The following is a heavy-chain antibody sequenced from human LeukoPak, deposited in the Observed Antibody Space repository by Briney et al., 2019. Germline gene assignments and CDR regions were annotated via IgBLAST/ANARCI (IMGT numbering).Heavy chain of an antibody. D-gene: IGHD6-19*01. J-gene: IGHJ3*02. CDR2: IYYTGST. V-gene: IGHV4-59*01. Sequence: SETLSLTCTVSSGSISRYYWSWIRQPPGKGLDWIGYIYYTGSTYYNPSLKSRVTISVDTSKNQFSLKLNSVAAADTAVYYCARKSVAVRDAFDIWGQGTMVTVSS. CDR1: SGSISRYY. CDR3: ARKSVAVRDAFDI.